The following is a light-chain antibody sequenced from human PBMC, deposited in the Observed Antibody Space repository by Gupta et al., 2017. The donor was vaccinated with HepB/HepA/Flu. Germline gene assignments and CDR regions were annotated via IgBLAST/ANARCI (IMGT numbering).Light chain of an antibody. CDR1: SSDLGAYNY. Sequence: QSALTQPASVSGSPGQPITISCTGTSSDLGAYNYVSWYKQHPGKAPKLMIYDVSNRPSEVSNRFSGSKSGNTASLTISGLQAEDEAYYYCSSYTSSSTVVFGGGTKLTVL. V-gene: IGLV2-14*01. CDR2: DVS. J-gene: IGLJ2*01. CDR3: SSYTSSSTVV.